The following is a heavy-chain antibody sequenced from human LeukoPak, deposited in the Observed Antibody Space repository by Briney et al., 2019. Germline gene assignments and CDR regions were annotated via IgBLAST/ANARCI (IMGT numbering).Heavy chain of an antibody. Sequence: PSETLSLTCTASGGSISSSSYYWGWIRQPPGKGLEWIGSIYYSGSTYYNPSLKSRVTISVDTSKNQFSLKLSSVTAADTAVYYCARQIWITMVRGAPRGAFDIWGQGTMVTVSS. CDR2: IYYSGST. V-gene: IGHV4-39*01. CDR3: ARQIWITMVRGAPRGAFDI. D-gene: IGHD3-10*01. CDR1: GGSISSSSYY. J-gene: IGHJ3*02.